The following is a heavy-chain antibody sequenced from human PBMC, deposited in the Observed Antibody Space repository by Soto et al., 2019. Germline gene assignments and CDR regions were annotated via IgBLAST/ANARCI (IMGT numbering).Heavy chain of an antibody. CDR3: ARVRYDSSGYYAYNWFDP. V-gene: IGHV4-30-2*01. D-gene: IGHD3-22*01. CDR1: GGSISSGGYS. CDR2: IYHSGST. J-gene: IGHJ5*02. Sequence: TLSLTCAVSGGSISSGGYSWSWIRQPPGKGLEWIGYIYHSGSTYYNPSLKSRVTISVDRSMNQFSLKLSSVTAADTAVYYCARVRYDSSGYYAYNWFDPWGQGTLVTVSS.